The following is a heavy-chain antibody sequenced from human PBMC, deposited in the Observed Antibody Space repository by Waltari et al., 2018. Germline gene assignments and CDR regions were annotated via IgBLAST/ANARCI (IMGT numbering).Heavy chain of an antibody. V-gene: IGHV1-69-2*01. J-gene: IGHJ3*02. Sequence: EVPLIQSGAEVKKPGATVKISCKASAHTFTDYYIHWVQQAPGKGLVWMGLIDPEDGETVYAENFQGRVTITADRSTDTVYMELSSVRSEDTAVYYCSTRSFGVVNAFDIWGQGTMVIVSS. D-gene: IGHD3-3*01. CDR1: AHTFTDYY. CDR3: STRSFGVVNAFDI. CDR2: IDPEDGET.